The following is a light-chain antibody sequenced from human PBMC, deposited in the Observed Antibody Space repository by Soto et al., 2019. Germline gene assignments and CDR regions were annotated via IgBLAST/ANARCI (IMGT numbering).Light chain of an antibody. CDR2: GAS. CDR3: QQYDRSPQT. V-gene: IGKV3-20*01. Sequence: EIVLTQSPGTLSLSPGERATLSCRASQSVSSSYLAWYQQRAGQAPRLLIYGASSRATGIPDRFSGSGSGTDFTLTISRLEAEDSAVYYCQQYDRSPQTFGQGTKVEIK. CDR1: QSVSSSY. J-gene: IGKJ1*01.